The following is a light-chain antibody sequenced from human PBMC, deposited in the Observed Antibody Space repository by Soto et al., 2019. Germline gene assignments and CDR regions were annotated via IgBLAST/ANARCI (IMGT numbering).Light chain of an antibody. CDR1: QSVSSN. J-gene: IGKJ2*02. CDR2: GAS. CDR3: QQYNNWPRGT. V-gene: IGKV3-15*01. Sequence: EIVMTQSPATLSVSPGERATLSCSASQSVSSNLAWYQQKPGQAPSLLIYGASTRATGIPARFSGSGSGTEFTLTISSLQSEDFAVYYCQQYNNWPRGTFGQGTKLEIK.